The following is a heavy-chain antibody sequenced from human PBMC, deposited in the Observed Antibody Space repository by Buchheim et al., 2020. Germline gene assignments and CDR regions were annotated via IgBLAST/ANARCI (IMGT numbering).Heavy chain of an antibody. CDR2: IKQDGSEK. CDR3: ARLYAARRGIYYYYGMDV. CDR1: GFTFSSYW. V-gene: IGHV3-7*01. J-gene: IGHJ6*02. D-gene: IGHD6-6*01. Sequence: EVQLVESGGGLVQPGGSLRLSCAASGFTFSSYWMSWVRQAPGKGLEWVANIKQDGSEKYYVDSVKGRFTISRDNAKNPPYLQMNSLRAEDTAVYYCARLYAARRGIYYYYGMDVWGQGTT.